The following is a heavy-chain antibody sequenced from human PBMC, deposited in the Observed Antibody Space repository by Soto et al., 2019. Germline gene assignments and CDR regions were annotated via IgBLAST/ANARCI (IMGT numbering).Heavy chain of an antibody. V-gene: IGHV3-15*01. D-gene: IGHD2-15*01. CDR1: GFTFSNAW. J-gene: IGHJ4*02. CDR2: IKSKTDGGTT. CDR3: TTSLGYCSGGSCYAGIDY. Sequence: LRLSCAASGFTFSNAWMSWVRQAPGKGLEWVGRIKSKTDGGTTDYAAPVKGRFTISRDDSKNTLYLQMNSLKTEDTAVYYCTTSLGYCSGGSCYAGIDYWGQGTLVTVSS.